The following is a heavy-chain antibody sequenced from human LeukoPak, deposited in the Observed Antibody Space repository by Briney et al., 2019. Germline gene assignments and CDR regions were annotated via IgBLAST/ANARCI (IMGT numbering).Heavy chain of an antibody. J-gene: IGHJ6*02. CDR2: ITSNGGST. CDR3: TRGEDDILTGYYNVPSFAGMDV. CDR1: GFTFSSYA. D-gene: IGHD3-9*01. Sequence: GGSLRLSCAASGFTFSSYAMHWVRQAPGKGLESVSAITSNGGSTYYADSVKGRFSISRDNSKNTLYLQMGSLRAEDMAVYYCTRGEDDILTGYYNVPSFAGMDVWGQGTTVTVSS. V-gene: IGHV3-64*02.